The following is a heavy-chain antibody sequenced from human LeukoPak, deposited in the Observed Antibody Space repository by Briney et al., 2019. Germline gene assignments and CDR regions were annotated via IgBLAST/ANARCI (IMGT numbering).Heavy chain of an antibody. CDR3: VVSGGWYGV. Sequence: LQWMGEIIPLFGTRNYAQKFQGRLTITADESTTTAYMDLSSLTSEDTAVYYCVVSGGWYGVWGQGTLVTVSS. V-gene: IGHV1-69*01. CDR2: IIPLFGTR. J-gene: IGHJ4*02. D-gene: IGHD6-19*01.